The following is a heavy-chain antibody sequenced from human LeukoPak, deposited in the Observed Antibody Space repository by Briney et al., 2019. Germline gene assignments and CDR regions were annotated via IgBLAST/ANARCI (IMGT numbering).Heavy chain of an antibody. J-gene: IGHJ4*02. V-gene: IGHV4-34*01. CDR2: INHSGST. D-gene: IGHD2-15*01. CDR1: GGSFSVYY. CDR3: ARPGRVFCSGGSCYSYFDY. Sequence: SETLSLTCAVYGGSFSVYYWSWVRQPPGKGLDYLGEINHSGSTNYNPPLTSRVPISVDTSENPFSLNLLSVTAADTAVYYCARPGRVFCSGGSCYSYFDYWGQGTLVTVSS.